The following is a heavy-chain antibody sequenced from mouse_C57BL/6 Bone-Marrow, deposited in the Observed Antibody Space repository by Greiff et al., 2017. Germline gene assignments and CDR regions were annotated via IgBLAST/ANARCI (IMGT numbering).Heavy chain of an antibody. CDR2: ISYDGSH. Sequence: EVQLQESGPGLVKPSQSLSLTCSVTGYSITSGYYWNWIRQFPGNKLEWMGYISYDGSHNYNPSLKNRISITRDTSKNQFFLKLNSVTTEDTATYYCEREGAYYSNDDYWGQGTTLTVSS. CDR3: EREGAYYSNDDY. V-gene: IGHV3-6*01. D-gene: IGHD2-5*01. CDR1: GYSITSGYY. J-gene: IGHJ2*01.